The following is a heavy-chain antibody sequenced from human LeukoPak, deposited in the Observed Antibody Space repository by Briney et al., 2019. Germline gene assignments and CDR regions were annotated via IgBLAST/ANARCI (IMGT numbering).Heavy chain of an antibody. J-gene: IGHJ4*02. CDR3: AKGTNFEY. CDR1: GFTFSSYG. CDR2: ISYDGSNK. V-gene: IGHV3-30*18. D-gene: IGHD4-17*01. Sequence: PGGSLRLSCAASGFTFSSYGMHWVRQAPGKGLEWVAVISYDGSNKYYADSVKGRFTISRDNSKNTLYLQMNSLRAEDTAVYYCAKGTNFEYWGQGTLVTVSS.